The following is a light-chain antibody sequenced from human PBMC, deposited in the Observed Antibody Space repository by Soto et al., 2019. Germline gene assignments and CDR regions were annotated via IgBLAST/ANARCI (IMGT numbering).Light chain of an antibody. V-gene: IGLV2-14*03. J-gene: IGLJ1*01. CDR3: SSYTMSSTRNV. CDR1: SRDVGGYDY. CDR2: DVS. Sequence: QSVLTQPASVSGSPGQSITISCTGTSRDVGGYDYVSWYQQLPDKAPKLMIFDVSNRPAGVSHRFSGSKSGNTASLTISGLQPEDEADYFCSSYTMSSTRNVFGTGTKLTVL.